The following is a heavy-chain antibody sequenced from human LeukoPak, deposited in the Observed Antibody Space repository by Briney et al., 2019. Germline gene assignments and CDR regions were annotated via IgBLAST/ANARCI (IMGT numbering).Heavy chain of an antibody. J-gene: IGHJ3*02. CDR3: ATTIHDYGDYEYAFDI. CDR1: GYTFTSYA. D-gene: IGHD4-17*01. Sequence: ASVKVSCKASGYTFTSYAMNWVRQAPGQGLEWMGWINTNTGNPTYAQGFTGRFVFSLDTSVSTAYLQISSLKAEDTAVYYCATTIHDYGDYEYAFDIWGQGTMVTVSS. CDR2: INTNTGNP. V-gene: IGHV7-4-1*02.